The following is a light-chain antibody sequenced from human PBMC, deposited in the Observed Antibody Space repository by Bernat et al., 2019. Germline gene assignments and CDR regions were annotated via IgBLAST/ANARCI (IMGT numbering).Light chain of an antibody. J-gene: IGKJ4*01. CDR2: GAS. CDR3: QQYKSYPLT. CDR1: QGVNNF. V-gene: IGKV1D-16*01. Sequence: DIQMTQSPSSLSASVGDRVTLTCRASQGVNNFLAWYQQKLEKASKFLISGASNLQTGVPSRFSGSGSGTDLTLIISSLQPEDFATYYCQQYKSYPLTFGGGTKVEIK.